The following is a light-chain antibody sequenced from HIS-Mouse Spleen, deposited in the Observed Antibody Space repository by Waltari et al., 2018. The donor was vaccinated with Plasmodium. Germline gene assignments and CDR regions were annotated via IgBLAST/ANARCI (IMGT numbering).Light chain of an antibody. CDR3: QQYGSSPLT. CDR2: GAA. J-gene: IGKJ4*01. CDR1: QSVSSSY. V-gene: IGKV3-20*01. Sequence: EIVLMQSPGTLSLSPGERATFSCRASQSVSSSYLAWYQQKPGQAPRLLIYGAASRATGIPDRFSGSGSGTDFTLTISRLEPEDFAVYYCQQYGSSPLTFGGGTKVEIK.